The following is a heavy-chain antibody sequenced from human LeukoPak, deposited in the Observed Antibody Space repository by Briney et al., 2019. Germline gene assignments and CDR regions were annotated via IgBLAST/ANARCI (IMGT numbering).Heavy chain of an antibody. J-gene: IGHJ4*02. CDR1: GFTFSSYA. CDR2: VSYDGSNN. V-gene: IGHV3-30-3*01. CDR3: ARAVGQQLVNFDY. D-gene: IGHD6-13*01. Sequence: GGSLRLSCAASGFTFSSYAMHWVRQAPGKGLEWVALVSYDGSNNYYADSVKGRFTISRDNSKNTLNLQMNSLRAEDTAVYYCARAVGQQLVNFDYWGQGTLVTVSS.